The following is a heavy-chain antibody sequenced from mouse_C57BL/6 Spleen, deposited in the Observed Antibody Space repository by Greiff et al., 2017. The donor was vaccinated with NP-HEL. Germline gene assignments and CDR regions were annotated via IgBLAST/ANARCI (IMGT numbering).Heavy chain of an antibody. Sequence: VQLKESVAELVRPGASVKLSCTASGFNIKNTYMHWVKQRPEQGLEWIGRIDPANGNTKYAPKFQGKATITADTSSNTAYLQLSSLTSEDTAIYYCALYDYDGYYYAMDYWGQGTSVTVSS. CDR3: ALYDYDGYYYAMDY. CDR2: IDPANGNT. CDR1: GFNIKNTY. V-gene: IGHV14-3*01. J-gene: IGHJ4*01. D-gene: IGHD2-4*01.